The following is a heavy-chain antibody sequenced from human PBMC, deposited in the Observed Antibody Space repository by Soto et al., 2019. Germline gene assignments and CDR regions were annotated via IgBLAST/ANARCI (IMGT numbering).Heavy chain of an antibody. D-gene: IGHD3-9*01. J-gene: IGHJ3*02. V-gene: IGHV3-74*01. CDR2: INPDGGST. CDR3: VRRPGAYVYFGFDI. CDR1: RFSNSW. Sequence: QPXGSLRLACSASRFSNSWMHWVRQVPGKGLVWVSRINPDGGSTNYADFVKGQFTISRDYATDTVYLQMNSLRAEDTDVYYCVRRPGAYVYFGFDIWGQGTMVTVSS.